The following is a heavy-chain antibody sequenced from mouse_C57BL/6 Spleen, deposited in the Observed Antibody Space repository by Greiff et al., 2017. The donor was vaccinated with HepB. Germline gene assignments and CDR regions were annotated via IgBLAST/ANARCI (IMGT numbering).Heavy chain of an antibody. V-gene: IGHV5-17*01. D-gene: IGHD2-12*01. J-gene: IGHJ4*01. CDR1: GFTFSDYG. Sequence: DVMLVVSGGGLVKPGGSLKLSCAASGFTFSDYGMHWVRQAPEKGLEWVAYISSGSSTIYYADTVKGRFTISRDNAKNTLFLQMTSLRSEDTAMYYCARKVSFYAMDYWGQGTSVTVSS. CDR3: ARKVSFYAMDY. CDR2: ISSGSSTI.